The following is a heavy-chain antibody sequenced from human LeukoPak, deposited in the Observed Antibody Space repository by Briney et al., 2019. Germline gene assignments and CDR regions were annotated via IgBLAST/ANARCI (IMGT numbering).Heavy chain of an antibody. CDR3: VWGSVSYHGGFDY. CDR1: GFTFSDYY. V-gene: IGHV3-11*01. D-gene: IGHD1-26*01. Sequence: GGSLRLSCAASGFTFSDYYMSWIRQAPGKGLEWVSHISSSGSTIYYADSVKGRFTISRDNAKNSLYLQMNSLRAEDTAVYYCVWGSVSYHGGFDYWGQGTLVTVSS. CDR2: ISSSGSTI. J-gene: IGHJ4*02.